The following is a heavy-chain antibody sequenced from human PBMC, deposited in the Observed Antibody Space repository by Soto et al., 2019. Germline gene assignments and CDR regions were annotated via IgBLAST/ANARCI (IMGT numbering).Heavy chain of an antibody. V-gene: IGHV4-59*11. J-gene: IGHJ5*02. D-gene: IGHD5-18*01. CDR1: GASISSHY. Sequence: PSETLSVTCTVSGASISSHYWSWIRQSPEKGLEWIGYMHYSRDTDYHPSLKSRVTTSVDTSKNQFSLKLSSVTAADTAVYYCARSLWLPLGGFENWFDPWGQGALVTVSS. CDR3: ARSLWLPLGGFENWFDP. CDR2: MHYSRDT.